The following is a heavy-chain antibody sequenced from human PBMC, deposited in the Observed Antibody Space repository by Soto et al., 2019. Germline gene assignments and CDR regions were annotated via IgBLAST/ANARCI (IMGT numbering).Heavy chain of an antibody. J-gene: IGHJ4*02. V-gene: IGHV1-2*02. Sequence: ALVKVSCKASGYTFSGFYMHWVRQAPGQGLEWMGWINPNSGGTKSAEKFQGRVTMTRDTSISTAYMELSRLTSDDTAVYHCASAAATGTAGLDFWGQGTQVTVSS. CDR3: ASAAATGTAGLDF. CDR1: GYTFSGFY. D-gene: IGHD6-13*01. CDR2: INPNSGGT.